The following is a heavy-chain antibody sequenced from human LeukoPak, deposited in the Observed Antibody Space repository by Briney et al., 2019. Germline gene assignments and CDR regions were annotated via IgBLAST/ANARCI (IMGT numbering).Heavy chain of an antibody. D-gene: IGHD2-15*01. CDR3: ARVIPDYSDYYYYMDV. V-gene: IGHV4-4*07. CDR1: GGSISSYY. CDR2: IYTSGST. J-gene: IGHJ6*03. Sequence: SETLSLTCTVSGGSISSYYWSWIRQPAGKGLEWIGRIYTSGSTNYNPSLKSRVTMSVDTSKNQFSLKLSSVTAADTAVYYCARVIPDYSDYYYYMDVWGKGTTVTVSS.